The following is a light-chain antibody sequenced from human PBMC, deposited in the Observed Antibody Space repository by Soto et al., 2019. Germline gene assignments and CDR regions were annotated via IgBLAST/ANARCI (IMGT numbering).Light chain of an antibody. CDR3: QQYNTWPRT. CDR1: QSVNSN. J-gene: IGKJ1*01. Sequence: EIVMTQSPATLSLSPGERATLSFRASQSVNSNLAWYQQKAGQAPRLLIYGTSTRATGIPARFSGSGSGTDFTLTISSLQFEDFAVYYCQQYNTWPRTFGQGTKVDI. CDR2: GTS. V-gene: IGKV3-15*01.